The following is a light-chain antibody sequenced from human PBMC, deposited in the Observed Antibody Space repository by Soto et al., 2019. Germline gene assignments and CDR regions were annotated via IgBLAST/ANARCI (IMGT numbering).Light chain of an antibody. J-gene: IGKJ4*01. CDR2: GAS. V-gene: IGKV3-20*01. Sequence: EIVLTQSPGTLSLSPGDRATLSCRASQSVSSSYLAWYQQKPGQAPRLLIYGASSRATGIPDRFSGSGSGTDFTLTISRLEPEDFAVYYCQQYGSSPPVTFGGGTKVELK. CDR3: QQYGSSPPVT. CDR1: QSVSSSY.